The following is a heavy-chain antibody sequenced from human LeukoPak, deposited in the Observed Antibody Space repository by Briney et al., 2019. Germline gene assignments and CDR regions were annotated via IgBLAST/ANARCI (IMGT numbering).Heavy chain of an antibody. CDR3: ARVEGSAATRGD. CDR1: GYTFTAFY. CDR2: IKANSGAT. Sequence: ASVKVSCNTSGYTFTAFYVHWVRQAPGQGLEWMGLIKANSGATKYAQRFQGRVTMTRDTSINTAYMELSRLTSDDTAVYYRARVEGSAATRGDWGQGTLVTVSS. D-gene: IGHD1-7*01. J-gene: IGHJ4*02. V-gene: IGHV1-2*02.